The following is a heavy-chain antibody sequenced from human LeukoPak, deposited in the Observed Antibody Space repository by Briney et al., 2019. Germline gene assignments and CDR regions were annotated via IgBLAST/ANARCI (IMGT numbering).Heavy chain of an antibody. CDR2: ISAYNGNT. V-gene: IGHV1-18*01. CDR1: GYTFTSYG. J-gene: IGHJ4*02. Sequence: GASVKVSCKASGYTFTSYGISWVRQAPGQGLEWMGWISAYNGNTNYAQKLQGRVTMTTDTSTSTAYMELSSLRSEDTAVYYCALGYYDSSGYARFDYWGQGTLVTVSS. CDR3: ALGYYDSSGYARFDY. D-gene: IGHD3-22*01.